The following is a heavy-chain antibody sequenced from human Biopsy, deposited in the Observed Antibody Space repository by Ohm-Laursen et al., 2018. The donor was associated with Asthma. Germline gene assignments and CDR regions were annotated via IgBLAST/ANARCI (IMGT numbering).Heavy chain of an antibody. CDR2: ISYSGTT. V-gene: IGHV4-31*03. Sequence: TLSLTCTVSGDSISSPAYYWSWVRQHPGKGLEWIGYISYSGTTFYHPSLMSRLIISLDTSKNQFSLKLSSVTAADTAVYFCARAVDHSHYYGIDVWGQGTTVTVS. J-gene: IGHJ6*02. CDR3: ARAVDHSHYYGIDV. CDR1: GDSISSPAYY. D-gene: IGHD4-23*01.